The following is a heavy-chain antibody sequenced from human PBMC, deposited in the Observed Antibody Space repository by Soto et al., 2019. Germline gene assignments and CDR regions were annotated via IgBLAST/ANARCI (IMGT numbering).Heavy chain of an antibody. CDR1: GGSISSSSYY. Sequence: PSETLSLTCTVSGGSISSSSYYWGWIRQPPGKGLEWIGSIYYSGSTYYNPSLKSRVTISVDTSKNQFSLKLSSVTAADTAVYYCARLVWFGEAGTAFYSYYGMDVWGQGTTVTVSS. CDR3: ARLVWFGEAGTAFYSYYGMDV. V-gene: IGHV4-39*01. CDR2: IYYSGST. J-gene: IGHJ6*02. D-gene: IGHD3-10*01.